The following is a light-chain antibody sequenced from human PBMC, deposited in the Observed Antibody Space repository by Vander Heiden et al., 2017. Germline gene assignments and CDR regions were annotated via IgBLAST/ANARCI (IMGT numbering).Light chain of an antibody. J-gene: IGLJ2*01. Sequence: QYALTQPPPASRTPGPRATIPCYGSSSNIGSYGVHWYQQVPGTAPKLLIHANGQRPSGVPDRFSGSKSGTSASLAISGLQSEDEADYYCAAWDGTLNGVVFGGGTKLTVL. V-gene: IGLV1-44*01. CDR3: AAWDGTLNGVV. CDR2: ANG. CDR1: SSNIGSYG.